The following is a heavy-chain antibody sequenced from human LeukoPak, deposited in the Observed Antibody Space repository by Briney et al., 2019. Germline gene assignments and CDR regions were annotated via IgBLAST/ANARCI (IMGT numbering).Heavy chain of an antibody. V-gene: IGHV1-2*02. Sequence: ASVKVSCKASGYTFTGYYMHWVRQAPGQGLEWMGWINPNSGGTNYAQKFQGRVTMTRDTSISTAYMELSRLRSDDTAVYYCARHFGSGSKKYYFDYWGQGTLVTVSS. CDR1: GYTFTGYY. CDR2: INPNSGGT. D-gene: IGHD3-10*01. CDR3: ARHFGSGSKKYYFDY. J-gene: IGHJ4*02.